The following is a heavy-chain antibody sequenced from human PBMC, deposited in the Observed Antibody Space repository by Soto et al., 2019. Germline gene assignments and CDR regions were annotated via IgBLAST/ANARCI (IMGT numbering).Heavy chain of an antibody. Sequence: VKVSCKASGGTFSSYTISWVRQAPGQGLEWMGRIIPILGIANYAQKFQGRVTITADKSTSTAYMELSSLRSEDTAVYYCAIQEDSSGYYWYFDLWGRGTLVTVSS. CDR2: IIPILGIA. D-gene: IGHD3-22*01. CDR3: AIQEDSSGYYWYFDL. CDR1: GGTFSSYT. V-gene: IGHV1-69*02. J-gene: IGHJ2*01.